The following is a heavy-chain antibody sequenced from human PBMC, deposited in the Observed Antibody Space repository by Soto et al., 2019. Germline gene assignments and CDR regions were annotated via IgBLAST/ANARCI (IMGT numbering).Heavy chain of an antibody. J-gene: IGHJ5*02. CDR2: IKQDGSEK. V-gene: IGHV3-7*03. Sequence: GGSLRLSCVASEFTFSNYWMSWVRQAPGKGLEWVANIKQDGSEKYYADSVKGRFTIPRDNAKNSLSLQMNSLRAEDTAMYFCARDPGFCTGGACRWFDPWGRGTLVTVSS. CDR3: ARDPGFCTGGACRWFDP. CDR1: EFTFSNYW. D-gene: IGHD2-8*02.